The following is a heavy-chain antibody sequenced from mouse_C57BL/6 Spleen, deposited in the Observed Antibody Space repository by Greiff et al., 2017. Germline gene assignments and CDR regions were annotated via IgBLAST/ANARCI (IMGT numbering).Heavy chain of an antibody. Sequence: QVQLKQPGAELVKPGASVKMSCKASGYTFTSYWITWVQQRPGQGLEWIGDIYPGSGSTNYNEKFKSKATLTVDTSSSTAYMQLSSLTSEDSAVYYCARIPPSPYAMDYWGQGTSVTVSS. J-gene: IGHJ4*01. CDR1: GYTFTSYW. CDR3: ARIPPSPYAMDY. V-gene: IGHV1-55*01. CDR2: IYPGSGST.